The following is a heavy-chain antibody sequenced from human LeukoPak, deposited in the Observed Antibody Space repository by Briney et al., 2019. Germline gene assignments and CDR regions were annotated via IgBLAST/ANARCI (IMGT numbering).Heavy chain of an antibody. CDR1: GGTFSSYA. Sequence: SVRVSCKASGGTFSSYAISWVRQAPGQGLEWMGGIIPIFGTANYAQKFQGRVTITTDESTSTAYMELSSLRSEDTAVYYCARGPRLRFGDWFDPWGQGTLVTVSS. V-gene: IGHV1-69*05. CDR2: IIPIFGTA. J-gene: IGHJ5*02. D-gene: IGHD5-12*01. CDR3: ARGPRLRFGDWFDP.